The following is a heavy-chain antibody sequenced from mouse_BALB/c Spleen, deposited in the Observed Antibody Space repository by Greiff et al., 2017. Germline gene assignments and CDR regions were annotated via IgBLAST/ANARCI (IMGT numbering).Heavy chain of an antibody. CDR1: GYTFSSYW. Sequence: QVQLQQSGAELMKPGASVKISCKATGYTFSSYWIEWVKQRPGHGLEWIGEILPGSGSTNYNEKFNGKATFTADTSSNTAYMQLSSLTSEDSAVYYCARGGLRRGFAYWGQGTLVTVSA. D-gene: IGHD2-4*01. CDR2: ILPGSGST. J-gene: IGHJ3*01. CDR3: ARGGLRRGFAY. V-gene: IGHV1-9*01.